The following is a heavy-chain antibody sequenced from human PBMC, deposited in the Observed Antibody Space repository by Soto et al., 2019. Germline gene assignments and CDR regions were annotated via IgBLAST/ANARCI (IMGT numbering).Heavy chain of an antibody. V-gene: IGHV3-33*01. CDR2: IWYDGSNK. Sequence: PGGSLRLSCAASGFTFSSYGMHWVRQAPGKGLEWVAVIWYDGSNKYYADSVKGRFTISRDNSKNTLYLQMNSLRAEDTAVYYCARDEYYYDSSGYLRFDYWGQGTLVTVSS. J-gene: IGHJ4*02. D-gene: IGHD3-22*01. CDR3: ARDEYYYDSSGYLRFDY. CDR1: GFTFSSYG.